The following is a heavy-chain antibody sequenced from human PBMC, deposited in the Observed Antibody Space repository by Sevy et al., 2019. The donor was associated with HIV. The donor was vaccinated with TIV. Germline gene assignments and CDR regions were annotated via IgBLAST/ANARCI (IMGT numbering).Heavy chain of an antibody. D-gene: IGHD1-26*01. CDR3: AKDTDSGSYLNDAFDI. CDR2: LNGSGGRT. CDR1: GFTFSSFA. J-gene: IGHJ3*02. V-gene: IGHV3-23*01. Sequence: GGSLRLSCAASGFTFSSFAMSWVRQTPGKGLEWVSGLNGSGGRTYYPDSVKGRLTIASDNPNNTLYLQMDSLRAEDTSVYYCAKDTDSGSYLNDAFDIWGQGTMVTVSS.